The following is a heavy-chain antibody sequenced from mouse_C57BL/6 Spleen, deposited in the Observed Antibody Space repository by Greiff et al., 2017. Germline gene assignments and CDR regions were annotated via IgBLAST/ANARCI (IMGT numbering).Heavy chain of an antibody. CDR1: GFTFSDYG. Sequence: EVHLVESGGGLVKPGGSLKLSCAASGFTFSDYGMHWVRQAPEKGLEWVAYISSGSSTIYYAHTVKGRFTISRDNAKNTLFLQMTSLRSVYTGMYYCARVYYDYDGAYWGQGTLVTVSA. CDR3: ARVYYDYDGAY. V-gene: IGHV5-17*01. CDR2: ISSGSSTI. D-gene: IGHD2-4*01. J-gene: IGHJ3*01.